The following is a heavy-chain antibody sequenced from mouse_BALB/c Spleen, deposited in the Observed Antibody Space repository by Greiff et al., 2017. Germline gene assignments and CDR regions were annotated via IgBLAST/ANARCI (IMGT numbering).Heavy chain of an antibody. J-gene: IGHJ3*01. CDR3: ARSGGTWFAY. Sequence: EVQLQQSGPELVKPGASVKIPCKASGYTFTDYNMDWVKQSHGKSLEWIGDINPNNGGTNYNQKFKGKATLTIDKSSSTAYMELRSLTSEDTAVYYCARSGGTWFAYWGQGTLVTVSA. V-gene: IGHV1-18*01. CDR2: INPNNGGT. CDR1: GYTFTDYN.